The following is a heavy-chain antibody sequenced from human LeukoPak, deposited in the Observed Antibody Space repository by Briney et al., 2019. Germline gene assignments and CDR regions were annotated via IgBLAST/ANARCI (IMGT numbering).Heavy chain of an antibody. V-gene: IGHV4-59*01. CDR1: GGSISNNY. CDR2: IDDTGST. Sequence: SETLSLTCTVSGGSISNNYYNWVRQPPGKGLEWIGNIDDTGSTNYNPSLKSRVTTSVDTSKIQFSLKLNSVAAAATSVYDCAKDSGKHYYYYGIDVWGQGTTVTVSS. J-gene: IGHJ6*02. CDR3: AKDSGKHYYYYGIDV.